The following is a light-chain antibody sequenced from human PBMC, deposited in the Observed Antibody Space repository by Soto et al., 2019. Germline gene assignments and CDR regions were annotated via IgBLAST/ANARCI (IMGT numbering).Light chain of an antibody. Sequence: EIVLTQSPATLSLSPGERATLSCRASQSVSSSLAWYQQKPGQAPRLLIYGASNRATGIPARFSGSGSGTDFTLTISSLEPEDFAVYYCQQRSYWPPSRTFGGGTKVEIK. CDR3: QQRSYWPPSRT. CDR2: GAS. CDR1: QSVSSS. J-gene: IGKJ4*01. V-gene: IGKV3-11*01.